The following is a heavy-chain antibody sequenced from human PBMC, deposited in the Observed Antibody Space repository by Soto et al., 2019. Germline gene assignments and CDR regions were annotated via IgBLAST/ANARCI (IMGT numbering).Heavy chain of an antibody. CDR1: GFTFSSYA. D-gene: IGHD2-2*01. CDR2: ISGSGGST. V-gene: IGHV3-23*01. Sequence: GSLRLSCAASGFTFSSYAMSWVRQAPGKGLEWVSAISGSGGSTYYADSVKGRFTISRDNSKNTLYLQMNSLRAEDTAVYYCASTLVVVPAAMPDAFDIWGQGTMVTVSS. CDR3: ASTLVVVPAAMPDAFDI. J-gene: IGHJ3*02.